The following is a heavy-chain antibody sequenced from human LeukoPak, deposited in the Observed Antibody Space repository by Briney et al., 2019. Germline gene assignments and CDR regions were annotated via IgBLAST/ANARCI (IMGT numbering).Heavy chain of an antibody. J-gene: IGHJ5*02. V-gene: IGHV3-30*03. D-gene: IGHD6-19*01. Sequence: PGRSLRLSCAASGFTFSSYGMHWVRQAPGKGLEWVAVISYDGSNKYYADSVKGRFTISRDNAKNSLYLQMNSLRAEDTAVYYCARDSNGWSWGQGTLVTVSS. CDR1: GFTFSSYG. CDR2: ISYDGSNK. CDR3: ARDSNGWS.